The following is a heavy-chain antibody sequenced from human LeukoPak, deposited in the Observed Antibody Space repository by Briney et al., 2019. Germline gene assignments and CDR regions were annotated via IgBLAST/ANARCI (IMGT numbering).Heavy chain of an antibody. V-gene: IGHV3-21*01. CDR1: GFTFSSYS. CDR3: EGGPADIVVVPAALDY. J-gene: IGHJ4*02. Sequence: GGSLRLSCAASGFTFSSYSMNWVRQAPGKGLEWVSSISSSSSYIYYADSVKGRFTISRDNAKNSLYLQMNSLRAEDTAVYYCEGGPADIVVVPAALDYWGQGTLVTVSS. D-gene: IGHD2-2*01. CDR2: ISSSSSYI.